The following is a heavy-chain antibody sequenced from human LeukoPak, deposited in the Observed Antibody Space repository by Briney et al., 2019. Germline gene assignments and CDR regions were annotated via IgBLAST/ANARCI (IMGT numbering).Heavy chain of an antibody. CDR3: ARSGTFTGYLF. J-gene: IGHJ4*02. Sequence: SETLSLTCTVSGGSISSYYWSWIRQAPGKGLEWIGYIYYSGNTNYNPSLQSRVTISVDTSKNQFSLKLSSVTAADTAVYYCARSGTFTGYLFWGQGTLVTVSS. D-gene: IGHD3-9*01. V-gene: IGHV4-59*01. CDR2: IYYSGNT. CDR1: GGSISSYY.